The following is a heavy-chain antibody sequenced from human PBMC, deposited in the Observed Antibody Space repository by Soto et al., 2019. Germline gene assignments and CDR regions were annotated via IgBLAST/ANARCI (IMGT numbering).Heavy chain of an antibody. D-gene: IGHD2-8*01. CDR3: ARGGVHAGYYYAMDV. J-gene: IGHJ6*02. Sequence: EVQLVESGGGLVQPGGSLRLSCAASGFTFSTYWMHWVRQAPGKGLVWVSRINSDGSSTHYADSVKGRFTISRDNAKNTLYLQMNSLRAEDTAVYYCARGGVHAGYYYAMDVWGQGTTVTVSS. CDR1: GFTFSTYW. V-gene: IGHV3-74*01. CDR2: INSDGSST.